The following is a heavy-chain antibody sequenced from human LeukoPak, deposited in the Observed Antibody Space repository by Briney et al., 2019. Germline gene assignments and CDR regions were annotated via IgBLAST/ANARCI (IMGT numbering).Heavy chain of an antibody. CDR2: TYYRSKWYN. V-gene: IGHV6-1*01. D-gene: IGHD3-22*01. CDR1: GDSVSSNSAA. Sequence: SQTLSLTCVISGDSVSSNSAAWNWIRQSPSRGLEWLGRTYYRSKWYNDYAVSVKSRITINPDTSKNQFSLQLNSVTPEDTAVYYCARANYYYDSSGYCDYWGQGTLVTVSS. J-gene: IGHJ4*02. CDR3: ARANYYYDSSGYCDY.